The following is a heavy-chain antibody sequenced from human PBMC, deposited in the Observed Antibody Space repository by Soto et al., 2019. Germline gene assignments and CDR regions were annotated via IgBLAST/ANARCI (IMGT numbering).Heavy chain of an antibody. CDR2: VYYSGST. CDR1: GGSISSYY. Sequence: TSETLSLTCTVSGGSISSYYWSWIRQPPGKGLEWIGYVYYSGSTNYNPSLKSRVTISVDTSKNQFSLKLSSVTAADTAVYYCARVGRNYYDSSGYYRYYYGMDVWGQGTTVTVSS. CDR3: ARVGRNYYDSSGYYRYYYGMDV. D-gene: IGHD3-22*01. J-gene: IGHJ6*02. V-gene: IGHV4-59*01.